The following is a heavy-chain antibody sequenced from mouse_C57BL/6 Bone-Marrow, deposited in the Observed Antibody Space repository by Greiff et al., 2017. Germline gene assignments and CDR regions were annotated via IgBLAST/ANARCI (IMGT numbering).Heavy chain of an antibody. V-gene: IGHV2-5*01. D-gene: IGHD2-4*01. J-gene: IGHJ4*01. CDR1: GFSFTSYG. Sequence: QVQLKQSGPGLVQPSQRLSITCTVSGFSFTSYGVHWVRQSPGKGLEWLGVIWRGGSTDYNAAFMSRLSITKDNSKSQVFFKMNSLQADDTAIYYCAKRYDYDVGYAMDYWGQGTSVTVSS. CDR3: AKRYDYDVGYAMDY. CDR2: IWRGGST.